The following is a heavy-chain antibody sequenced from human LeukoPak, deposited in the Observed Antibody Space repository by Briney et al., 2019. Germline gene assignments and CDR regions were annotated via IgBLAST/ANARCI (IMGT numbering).Heavy chain of an antibody. V-gene: IGHV4-59*08. D-gene: IGHD3-3*01. CDR1: GGSISSYY. J-gene: IGHJ4*02. Sequence: SETLSLTCTVSGGSISSYYWSWIRQPPGKGLKWIGYIYYSGSTNYNPSLKSRVTISVDTSKNQFSLKLSSVTSADTAVYYCARQYDFWSGLFDYWGQGTLVTVSS. CDR2: IYYSGST. CDR3: ARQYDFWSGLFDY.